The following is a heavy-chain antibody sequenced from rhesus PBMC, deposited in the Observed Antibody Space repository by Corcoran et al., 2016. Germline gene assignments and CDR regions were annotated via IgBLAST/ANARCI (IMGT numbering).Heavy chain of an antibody. CDR3: ARDYPYWYVDL. J-gene: IGHJ2*01. D-gene: IGHD4-17*01. Sequence: QVQLQESGPGLVKPSETLSLTCTVSGASISSNWWRWSRQPPGKGLEGSGEINGNSGSTNYNPSLKSRVTIAKDSSKNQFSLKLSSVTAADTAVYYCARDYPYWYVDLWGPGTPITISS. V-gene: IGHV4-80*01. CDR2: INGNSGST. CDR1: GASISSNW.